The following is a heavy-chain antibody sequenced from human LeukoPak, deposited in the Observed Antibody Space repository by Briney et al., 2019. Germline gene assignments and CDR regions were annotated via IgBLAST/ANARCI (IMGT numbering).Heavy chain of an antibody. V-gene: IGHV1-69*13. J-gene: IGHJ5*02. CDR1: GYTFTSYG. D-gene: IGHD3-3*01. CDR2: IIPIFGTA. CDR3: ASFWSGYYTRNWFDP. Sequence: SVKVSCKASGYTFTSYGISWVRQAPGQGLEWMGGIIPIFGTANYAQKFQGRVTITADESTSTAYMELSSLRSEDTAVYYCASFWSGYYTRNWFDPWGQGTLVTVSS.